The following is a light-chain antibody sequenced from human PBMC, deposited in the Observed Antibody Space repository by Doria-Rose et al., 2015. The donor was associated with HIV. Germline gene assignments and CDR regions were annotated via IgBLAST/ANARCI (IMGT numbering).Light chain of an antibody. J-gene: IGKJ4*01. Sequence: SPSSLSASVGDRVTITCRASQSTGSFLNWYQQKPGKAPKLLIYAASSLRNGVPSRFSGSGSGTDFTLTISSLQPEDFATYFCQQSYSTPLTFGGGTKVEIK. CDR1: QSTGSF. V-gene: IGKV1-39*01. CDR2: AAS. CDR3: QQSYSTPLT.